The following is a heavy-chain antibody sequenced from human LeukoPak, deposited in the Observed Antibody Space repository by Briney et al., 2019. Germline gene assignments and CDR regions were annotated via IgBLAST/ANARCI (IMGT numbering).Heavy chain of an antibody. CDR3: VQEGPRGLAFDI. CDR1: GFTFTSSA. CDR2: ISGSGDNT. Sequence: GGSLRLSCAASGFTFTSSAMTWARQAPGKGLEWVSVISGSGDNTFYASSVKGRFAISRDNSKNTLYLQMNSLRAEDTAVYYCVQEGPRGLAFDIWGQGAKVTVSS. J-gene: IGHJ3*02. V-gene: IGHV3-23*01.